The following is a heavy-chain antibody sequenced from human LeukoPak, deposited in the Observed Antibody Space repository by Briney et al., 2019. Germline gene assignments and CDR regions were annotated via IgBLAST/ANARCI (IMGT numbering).Heavy chain of an antibody. Sequence: PSQTLSLTCTLSGGSISSGSYYWSWIRQPAGKGLEWFGRIYTSGSTNYNPSLKSRVPISVDTSKNQFSLKMSSVTAADTAVYYCARGHMITFGGVSPGFDCWGQGTLVTVSS. CDR3: ARGHMITFGGVSPGFDC. J-gene: IGHJ4*02. V-gene: IGHV4-61*02. D-gene: IGHD3-16*01. CDR1: GGSISSGSYY. CDR2: IYTSGST.